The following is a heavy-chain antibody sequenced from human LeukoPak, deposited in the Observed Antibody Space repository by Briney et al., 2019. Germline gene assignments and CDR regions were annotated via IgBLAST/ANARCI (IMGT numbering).Heavy chain of an antibody. D-gene: IGHD3-3*01. CDR3: ARRGYFEFWSGYFQRPEGWFDP. CDR2: IKQDGSEK. J-gene: IGHJ5*02. CDR1: GFRFSSYW. V-gene: IGHV3-7*01. Sequence: PGGSLRLSCAASGFRFSSYWMSWVRQAPGKGLEWVANIKQDGSEKSYVDSVKGRFTVSRDNAKNSLYLEMNSLRAEDTAVYYCARRGYFEFWSGYFQRPEGWFDPWGQGTLVTVSS.